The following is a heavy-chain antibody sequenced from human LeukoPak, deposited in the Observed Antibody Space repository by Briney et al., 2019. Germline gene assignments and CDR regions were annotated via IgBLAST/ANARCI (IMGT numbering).Heavy chain of an antibody. CDR1: GFTFSSYE. J-gene: IGHJ4*02. CDR2: ISSSGSTI. CDR3: ASSARDGYNLGYYFDY. Sequence: GGSLRLSCAASGFTFSSYEMNWVRQAPGKGLEWVSYISSSGSTIYYADSVKGRFTISRDNAKNSLYLQMNSLRAEDTVVYYCASSARDGYNLGYYFDYWGQGTLVTVSS. V-gene: IGHV3-48*03. D-gene: IGHD5-24*01.